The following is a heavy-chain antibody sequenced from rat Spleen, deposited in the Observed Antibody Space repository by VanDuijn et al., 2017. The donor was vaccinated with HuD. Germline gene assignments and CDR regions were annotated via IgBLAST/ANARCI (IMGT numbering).Heavy chain of an antibody. V-gene: IGHV5-20*01. CDR1: GFIFSDYY. CDR2: MSHDGGGT. J-gene: IGHJ2*01. CDR3: ARSVFDY. Sequence: EVQLVESGGGLVQPGGSLKLSCGASGFIFSDYYMAWVRQAPTKGLEWVASMSHDGGGTYYGDSVKGRFTISRDNAKSTLYLQMDSLRSEDTATYYCARSVFDYWGQGVMVTVSS.